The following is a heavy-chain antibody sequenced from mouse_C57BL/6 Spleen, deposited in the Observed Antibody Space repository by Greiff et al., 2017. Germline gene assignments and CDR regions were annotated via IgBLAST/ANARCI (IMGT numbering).Heavy chain of an antibody. V-gene: IGHV1-59*01. CDR2: IDPSDSYT. J-gene: IGHJ4*01. CDR1: GYTFTSYW. Sequence: QVQLKQPGAELVRPGTSVKLSCKASGYTFTSYWMHWVKQRPGQGLEWIGVIDPSDSYTNYNQKFKGKATLTVDTSSSTAYMQLSSLTSEDSAVYYCASLGLITTVVARVDYWGQGTSVTVSS. D-gene: IGHD1-1*01. CDR3: ASLGLITTVVARVDY.